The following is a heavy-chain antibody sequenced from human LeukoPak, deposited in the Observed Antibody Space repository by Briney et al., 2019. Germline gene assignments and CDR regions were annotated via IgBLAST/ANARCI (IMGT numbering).Heavy chain of an antibody. D-gene: IGHD1-7*01. CDR2: IYYSGST. CDR1: GGSISISSYY. V-gene: IGHV4-39*01. CDR3: ARLVGLLSYYFDY. Sequence: PSETLSLTCTVSGGSISISSYYWGWIRQPPGKGLEWIGSIYYSGSTYYNPSLKSRVTISVDTSKNQFSLKLSSVTAADTAVYYCARLVGLLSYYFDYWGQGTLVTVSS. J-gene: IGHJ4*02.